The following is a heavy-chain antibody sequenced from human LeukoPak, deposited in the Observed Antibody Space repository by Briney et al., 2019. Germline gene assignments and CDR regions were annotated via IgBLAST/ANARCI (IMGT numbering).Heavy chain of an antibody. D-gene: IGHD3-10*01. CDR1: GGSITSTSSY. Sequence: SETLSLTCTVSGGSITSTSSYWGWIRQPPGKGLEWIGSVYYSGSTSYSPSLKSRVTISVDTSRNQFSLKLSSVTAADTAVYFCARYYYGSGTNLFDYWGQGTLVTVSS. V-gene: IGHV4-39*01. CDR2: VYYSGST. CDR3: ARYYYGSGTNLFDY. J-gene: IGHJ4*02.